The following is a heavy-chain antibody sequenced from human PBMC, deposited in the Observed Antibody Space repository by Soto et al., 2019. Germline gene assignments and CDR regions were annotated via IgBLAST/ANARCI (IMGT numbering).Heavy chain of an antibody. CDR1: GFTFSSYA. CDR3: ARDLSGYLYYFDY. D-gene: IGHD2-21*01. Sequence: VQLVESGGALVKPGESLRLSCAASGFTFSSYAMHWVRQAPGKGLEWVAVISYDGSNKYYADSVKGRFTISRDNSKNTLYLQMNSLRAEDTAVYYCARDLSGYLYYFDYWGQGTLVTVSS. V-gene: IGHV3-30-3*01. CDR2: ISYDGSNK. J-gene: IGHJ4*02.